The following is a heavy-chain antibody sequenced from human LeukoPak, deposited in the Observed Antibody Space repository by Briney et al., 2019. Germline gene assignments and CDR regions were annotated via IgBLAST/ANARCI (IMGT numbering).Heavy chain of an antibody. CDR2: MNPKSGKT. J-gene: IGHJ4*02. V-gene: IGHV1-8*03. D-gene: IGHD3-22*01. CDR1: GYTFTNYD. CDR3: AREIPSDSSRQRSFDY. Sequence: GASVKVSCKTSGYTFTNYDINWVRQAPGQGLEWMGWMNPKSGKTGYAQKFQGRVTIIRSTSISTAYMELSSLRSEDTAVYYCAREIPSDSSRQRSFDYWGQGTLVTVSS.